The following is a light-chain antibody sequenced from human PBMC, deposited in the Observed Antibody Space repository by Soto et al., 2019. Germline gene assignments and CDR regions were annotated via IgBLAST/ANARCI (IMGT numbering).Light chain of an antibody. Sequence: QAVLTQPASVSGSPGQSITISCTGTSSDLGTYNFVSWYQQHPGKAPKLVIYEVSSRPSGVSNRFSGSKSGNTASLTISGLQAEDEADYYCSSYSNTSTPWEFGRGTKLTVL. CDR2: EVS. CDR1: SSDLGTYNF. V-gene: IGLV2-14*01. CDR3: SSYSNTSTPWE. J-gene: IGLJ3*02.